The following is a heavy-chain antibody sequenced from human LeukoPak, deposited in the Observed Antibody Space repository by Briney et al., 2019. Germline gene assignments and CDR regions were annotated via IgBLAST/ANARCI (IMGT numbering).Heavy chain of an antibody. J-gene: IGHJ2*01. CDR2: IYHSGST. Sequence: SETLSLTCTVSGYSISSGYYWGWIRQPPGKGLEWIGGIYHSGSTYYNPSLKSRVTISVDTSKNQFSLKLSSVTAADTAVYYCARGSRYFDLWGRGTLVTVSS. CDR1: GYSISSGYY. CDR3: ARGSRYFDL. V-gene: IGHV4-38-2*02.